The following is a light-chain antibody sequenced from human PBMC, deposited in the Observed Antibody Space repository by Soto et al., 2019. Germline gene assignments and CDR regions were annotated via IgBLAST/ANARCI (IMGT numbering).Light chain of an antibody. J-gene: IGLJ3*02. V-gene: IGLV3-21*02. Sequence: SYELTQPPSVSLAPGQTARITCGGNTIGSKSVHWYQQKPGQAPVLVVYDNGDRPSGIPERFSGSNSGNTATLTISGVEAGDEADYYCQVWDSSKWVFGGGTQLTVL. CDR1: TIGSKS. CDR3: QVWDSSKWV. CDR2: DNG.